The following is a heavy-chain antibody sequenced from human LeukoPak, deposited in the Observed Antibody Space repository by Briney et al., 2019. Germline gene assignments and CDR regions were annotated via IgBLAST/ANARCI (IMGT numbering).Heavy chain of an antibody. J-gene: IGHJ5*02. V-gene: IGHV3-20*01. D-gene: IGHD3-10*01. CDR3: ARDRKYYGSGSTTFDP. CDR1: GFTFDDYG. CDR2: INWNGGST. Sequence: GGSLRLSCAASGFTFDDYGMSWVRHAPGKGLEWVSGINWNGGSTGYADSVKGRFTISRDNAKNSLYLQMNSLRAEDTALYHCARDRKYYGSGSTTFDPWGQGTLVTVSS.